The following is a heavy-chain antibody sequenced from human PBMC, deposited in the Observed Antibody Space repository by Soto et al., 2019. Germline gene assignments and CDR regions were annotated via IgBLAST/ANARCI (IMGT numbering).Heavy chain of an antibody. J-gene: IGHJ5*01. CDR3: VRGFGNSWNTGGYNWFDF. CDR1: GYTFSSYY. Sequence: QVQLVQSGAEVKKPGASVKVSCKASGYTFSSYYIHWVRQAPGQGLEWMGIINPSGGSTNYAQKFQGRVSMTRDTSITTAYMELSSLRYEDTAVYYCVRGFGNSWNTGGYNWFDFWGQGTLVTVSS. D-gene: IGHD1-1*01. V-gene: IGHV1-46*01. CDR2: INPSGGST.